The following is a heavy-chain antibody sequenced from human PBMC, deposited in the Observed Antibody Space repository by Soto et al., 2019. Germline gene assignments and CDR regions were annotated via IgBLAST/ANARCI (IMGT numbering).Heavy chain of an antibody. CDR1: GGSISRGSYS. D-gene: IGHD2-15*01. V-gene: IGHV4-30-2*01. J-gene: IGHJ4*02. CDR3: ARGGRYCSGGSCPAFDY. CDR2: IYHSGST. Sequence: SETLSLTCGVSGGSISRGSYSWSWIRQQPGKGLEWIGYIYHSGSTYYNPSLKSRVTISVDRSKNQFSLKLSSVTAADTAVYYCARGGRYCSGGSCPAFDYWGQGTLVTVSS.